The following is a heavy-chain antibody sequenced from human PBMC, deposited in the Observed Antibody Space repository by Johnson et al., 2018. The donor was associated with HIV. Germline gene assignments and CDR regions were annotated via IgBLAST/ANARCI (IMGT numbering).Heavy chain of an antibody. V-gene: IGHV3-30-3*01. Sequence: QVQLVESGGGVVQPGRSLRLSCAAYGFTFSSYAMHWVRQAPGKGLEWVAVISYDGSNKYYADSVKGRFTISRDNSKNTLYLQMNSLRAEDTAVYYCAKEGITMEVDIWGQGTMVTVSS. CDR1: GFTFSSYA. CDR2: ISYDGSNK. J-gene: IGHJ3*02. CDR3: AKEGITMEVDI. D-gene: IGHD3-10*01.